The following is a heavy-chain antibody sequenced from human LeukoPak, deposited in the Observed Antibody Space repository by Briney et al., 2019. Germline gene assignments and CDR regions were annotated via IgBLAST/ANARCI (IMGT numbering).Heavy chain of an antibody. CDR1: GYTFTSYG. J-gene: IGHJ4*02. CDR2: ISAYNGNT. V-gene: IGHV1-18*01. CDR3: ARDVESRQWLVQSIDY. D-gene: IGHD6-19*01. Sequence: ASVKVSCKASGYTFTSYGISWVRQAPGQGLEWMGWISAYNGNTNYAQKLQGRVTMTTDTSTSTAYMELRSLRSDDTAVYYCARDVESRQWLVQSIDYWGQGTLVTVSS.